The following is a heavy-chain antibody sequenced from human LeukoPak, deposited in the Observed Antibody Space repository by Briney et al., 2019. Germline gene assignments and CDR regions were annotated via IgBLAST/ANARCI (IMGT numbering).Heavy chain of an antibody. CDR3: ARVRIIGTSYYFDS. Sequence: GGSLRLSCAASGFTFSDHYMDWVRQAPGKGLEWVGRTRNKANSYTTEYAASVKGRSTISRDDSKNSLYLQMNSLKTEDTAVYYCARVRIIGTSYYFDSWGQGTLVTVPS. CDR2: TRNKANSYTT. CDR1: GFTFSDHY. J-gene: IGHJ4*02. V-gene: IGHV3-72*01. D-gene: IGHD1-20*01.